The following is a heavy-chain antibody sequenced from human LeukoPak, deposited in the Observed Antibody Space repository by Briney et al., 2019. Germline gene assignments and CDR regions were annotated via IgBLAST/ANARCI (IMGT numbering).Heavy chain of an antibody. V-gene: IGHV1-69*13. CDR2: IIPIFGTA. Sequence: ASVKASCKASGGTFSSYAISWVRQAPGQGLEWMGGIIPIFGTANYAQKFQGRVTITADESTSTAYMELSSLRSEDTAVYYCARDFVTTDYYGMDVWGQGTTVTVSS. CDR3: ARDFVTTDYYGMDV. D-gene: IGHD4-11*01. CDR1: GGTFSSYA. J-gene: IGHJ6*02.